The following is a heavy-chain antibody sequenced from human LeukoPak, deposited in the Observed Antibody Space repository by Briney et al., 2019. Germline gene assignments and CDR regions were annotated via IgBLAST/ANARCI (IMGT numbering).Heavy chain of an antibody. CDR2: ISGSGGST. CDR1: GFTFSSYA. CDR3: AKERGYGYNHIDY. J-gene: IGHJ4*02. V-gene: IGHV3-23*01. D-gene: IGHD5-24*01. Sequence: GGSLRLSCAASGFTFSSYAMNWVRQAPGKGLEWVSTISGSGGSTYYADSVKGRFTISRDKSKNTVYLQMNSLRAEDTAVYYCAKERGYGYNHIDYWGQGTLVTVSS.